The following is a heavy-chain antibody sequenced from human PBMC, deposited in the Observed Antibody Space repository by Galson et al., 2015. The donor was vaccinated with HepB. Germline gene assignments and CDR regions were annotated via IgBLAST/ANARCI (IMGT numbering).Heavy chain of an antibody. D-gene: IGHD4-23*01. V-gene: IGHV4-31*03. CDR3: ATRGTVVRRHWYFDL. CDR2: IYYSGST. Sequence: TLSLTCTVSGGSISSGGYYWSWIRQHPGKGLEWIGYIYYSGSTYYNPSLKSRVTISVDTSKNQFSLKLSSVTAADTAVYYCATRGTVVRRHWYFDLWGRGTLVTVSS. CDR1: GGSISSGGYY. J-gene: IGHJ2*01.